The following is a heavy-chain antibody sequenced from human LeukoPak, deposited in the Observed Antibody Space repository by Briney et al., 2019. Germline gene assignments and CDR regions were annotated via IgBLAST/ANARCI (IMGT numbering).Heavy chain of an antibody. Sequence: GGSLRLSCAASGFTFSSYWMSWVRQAPGKGLEWVANIKQDGSEKYYVDSVKGRFTISRDNAKNSPYLQMNSLRAEDTAVYYCARARIAARRGGTVFDYWGQGTLVTVSP. CDR2: IKQDGSEK. D-gene: IGHD6-6*01. CDR1: GFTFSSYW. V-gene: IGHV3-7*01. J-gene: IGHJ4*02. CDR3: ARARIAARRGGTVFDY.